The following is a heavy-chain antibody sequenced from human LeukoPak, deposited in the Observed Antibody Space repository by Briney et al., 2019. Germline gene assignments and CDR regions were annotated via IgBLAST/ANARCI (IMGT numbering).Heavy chain of an antibody. Sequence: SETLSLTCTVSGGSISSSSYYWGWIRQPPGKGLEWIGSIYYSGSTYCNPSLKSRVTISVDTSKNQFSLKLSSVTVADTAVYYCARAPLLWFGELFDYWGQGTLVTVSS. CDR1: GGSISSSSYY. D-gene: IGHD3-10*01. J-gene: IGHJ4*02. CDR2: IYYSGST. V-gene: IGHV4-39*01. CDR3: ARAPLLWFGELFDY.